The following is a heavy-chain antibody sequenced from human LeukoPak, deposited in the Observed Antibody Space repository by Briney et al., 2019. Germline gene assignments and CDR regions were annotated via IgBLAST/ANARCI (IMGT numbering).Heavy chain of an antibody. CDR2: IYSGGST. CDR1: GFTVSSNY. D-gene: IGHD3-10*01. Sequence: GGSLRLSCAASGFTVSSNYMSWVRQAPGKGLEWVSVIYSGGSTYYADSVKGRFTISRDNSKNTLCLLMNSLRAEDTAVYYCAKVPYSDYGSGRPPFMDVWGQGTTVTVSS. CDR3: AKVPYSDYGSGRPPFMDV. V-gene: IGHV3-53*01. J-gene: IGHJ6*02.